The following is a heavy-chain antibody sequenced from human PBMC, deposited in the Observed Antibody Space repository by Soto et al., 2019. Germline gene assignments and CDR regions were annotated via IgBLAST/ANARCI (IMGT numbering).Heavy chain of an antibody. CDR3: ARGGGYCSSTSCYKGGFDP. J-gene: IGHJ5*02. V-gene: IGHV1-69*01. D-gene: IGHD2-2*02. CDR2: IIPIFGTA. CDR1: GGTFSSYA. Sequence: QVQLVQSGAEVKKPGSSVKVSCKASGGTFSSYAISWVRQAPGQGLEWMGGIIPIFGTANYAQKFQGRVRITADEPTSKGKGEMRSLGSEDRAGYYGARGGGYCSSTSCYKGGFDPWGQGTLVTVSS.